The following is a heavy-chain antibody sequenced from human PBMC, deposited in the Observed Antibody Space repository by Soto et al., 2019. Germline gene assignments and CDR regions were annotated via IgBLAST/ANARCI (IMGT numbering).Heavy chain of an antibody. CDR3: AGYCSGGSCYSESDY. J-gene: IGHJ4*02. V-gene: IGHV3-21*01. CDR1: GFTFSSYS. CDR2: ISSSISSI. Sequence: PGGSLRLSCAASGFTFSSYSMNWVRLAPGKGLEWVSSISSSISSIYYADSVKGRFTISRDNAKNSLYLQMNSLRAEDSAVYYCAGYCSGGSCYSESDYWGQGTLVTVYS. D-gene: IGHD2-15*01.